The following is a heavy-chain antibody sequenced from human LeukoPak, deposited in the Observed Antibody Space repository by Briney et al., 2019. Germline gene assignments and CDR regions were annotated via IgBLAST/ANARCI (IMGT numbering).Heavy chain of an antibody. CDR2: ISYDGSNK. J-gene: IGHJ4*02. Sequence: PGGSLRLSCAASGFTFSSYAMHWVRQAPGKGLEWEAVISYDGSNKYYADSVKGRFTISRDNSKNTLYLQMNSLRAEDTAVYYCARGPTENGDYLYYFDYWGQGTLVTVSS. CDR1: GFTFSSYA. V-gene: IGHV3-30*01. D-gene: IGHD4-17*01. CDR3: ARGPTENGDYLYYFDY.